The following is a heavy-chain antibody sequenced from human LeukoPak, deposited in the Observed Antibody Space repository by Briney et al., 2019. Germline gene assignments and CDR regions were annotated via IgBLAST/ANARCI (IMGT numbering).Heavy chain of an antibody. J-gene: IGHJ4*02. CDR2: IYSGGTT. CDR1: GFTVSTNC. CDR3: ARVDTVMAYYFDL. D-gene: IGHD5-18*01. Sequence: GGSLRLSCAASGFTVSTNCMTWVRQAPGKGLEWVSTIYSGGTTYYADSVMGRFTISRHNSRSTLYLQMNSLRAEDTAVYYCARVDTVMAYYFDLWGQGTLVTVSS. V-gene: IGHV3-53*04.